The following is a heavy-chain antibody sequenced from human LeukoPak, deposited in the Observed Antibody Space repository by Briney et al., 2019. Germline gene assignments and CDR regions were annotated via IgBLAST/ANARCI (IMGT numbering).Heavy chain of an antibody. J-gene: IGHJ4*02. CDR2: IYYSGST. D-gene: IGHD3-16*01. Sequence: SETLSLTCTVSGGSISSYYWSWIRRPPGKGLEWIAYIYYSGSTNYNPSLKSRVTISVDTSKNQFSLKLSSVTAADTAVYYCARGPYYDYVWALWGQGTLVTVSS. V-gene: IGHV4-59*12. CDR3: ARGPYYDYVWAL. CDR1: GGSISSYY.